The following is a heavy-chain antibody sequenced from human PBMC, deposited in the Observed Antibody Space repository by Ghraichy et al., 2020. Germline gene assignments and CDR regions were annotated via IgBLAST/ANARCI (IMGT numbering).Heavy chain of an antibody. D-gene: IGHD2-2*01. CDR2: IFHSGST. J-gene: IGHJ4*02. Sequence: SETLSLTCTVSGDSIISNNWWSWVRQPPGKELEWIGEIFHSGSTNYNPSLKSRITISLDKSTNQFSLKMTSVTAADTAVYYCAREIDQLRYFDSWGQGTLVTVSS. CDR3: AREIDQLRYFDS. CDR1: GDSIISNNW. V-gene: IGHV4-4*02.